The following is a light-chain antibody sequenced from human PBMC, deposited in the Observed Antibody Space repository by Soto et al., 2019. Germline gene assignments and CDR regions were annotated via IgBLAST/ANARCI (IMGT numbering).Light chain of an antibody. CDR1: SSNIGSDS. J-gene: IGLJ2*01. CDR3: AAWDDSLNGVV. CDR2: RNN. Sequence: QPVLTQPPSASGTPGQRVTISCSGSSSNIGSDSVNWYQQLPGTAPKLLIYRNNQRPSGVPDRLSGSKSGTSAFLAISGLQSEDEADYYCAAWDDSLNGVVFGGGTQLTVL. V-gene: IGLV1-44*01.